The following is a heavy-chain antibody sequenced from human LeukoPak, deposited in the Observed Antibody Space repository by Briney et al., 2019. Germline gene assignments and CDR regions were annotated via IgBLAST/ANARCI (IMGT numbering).Heavy chain of an antibody. J-gene: IGHJ4*02. CDR2: IADNGAT. Sequence: GGSLRLSCAASGFTFSNYAMTWVRQAPGKGLEWVSGIADNGATYYADSVKGRFIISRDNSKNTLYLQMNSLRAEDTAVYYCARFETVAVKVLDYWGQGTLVSVSS. V-gene: IGHV3-23*01. D-gene: IGHD6-19*01. CDR3: ARFETVAVKVLDY. CDR1: GFTFSNYA.